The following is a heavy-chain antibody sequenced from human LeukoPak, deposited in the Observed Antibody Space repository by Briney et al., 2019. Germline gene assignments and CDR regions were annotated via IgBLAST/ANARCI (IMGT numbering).Heavy chain of an antibody. J-gene: IGHJ4*02. D-gene: IGHD6-13*01. Sequence: GESLRLSCAASGFTFSTYNMNWVRQAPGKGLEWLSSITSSSSYIYYADSVKGRFTISRDNSKNTLYLQMNSLRAEDTAVYYCARVCGSSWQRLDYWGQGTLVTVSS. V-gene: IGHV3-21*04. CDR3: ARVCGSSWQRLDY. CDR1: GFTFSTYN. CDR2: ITSSSSYI.